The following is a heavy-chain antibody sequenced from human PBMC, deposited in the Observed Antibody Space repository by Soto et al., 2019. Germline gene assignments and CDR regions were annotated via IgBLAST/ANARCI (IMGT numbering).Heavy chain of an antibody. CDR2: VHSSGST. J-gene: IGHJ3*02. CDR1: GDSISYSY. D-gene: IGHD3-22*01. Sequence: SETRSHTCIVSGDSISYSYWSWIGQSPGKGLEWIGYVHSSGSTNYNPSLRSRVTTSLDTSRNQFSLQLNSVTAADTAVYYCARGYYDSSGYSNTFDIWGQGTMVTVSS. CDR3: ARGYYDSSGYSNTFDI. V-gene: IGHV4-59*01.